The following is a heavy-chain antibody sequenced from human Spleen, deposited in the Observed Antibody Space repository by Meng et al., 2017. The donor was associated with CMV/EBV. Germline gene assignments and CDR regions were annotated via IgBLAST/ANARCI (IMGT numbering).Heavy chain of an antibody. V-gene: IGHV1-8*01. CDR1: GYTFTSYD. J-gene: IGHJ4*02. Sequence: SGYTFTSYDINWVRQATGQGLEWMGWMNPNSGNTGYAQKFQGRVTISVDTSKKQFSLNLTSLTVADTAVYFCAAPGNKYSYADLDYWGQGILVTVSS. D-gene: IGHD1/OR15-1a*01. CDR2: MNPNSGNT. CDR3: AAPGNKYSYADLDY.